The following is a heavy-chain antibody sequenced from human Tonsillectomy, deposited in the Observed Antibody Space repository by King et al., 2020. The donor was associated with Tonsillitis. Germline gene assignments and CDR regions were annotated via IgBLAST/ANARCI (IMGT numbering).Heavy chain of an antibody. J-gene: IGHJ5*02. CDR2: INHSGST. D-gene: IGHD3-10*01. Sequence: VQLQQWGAGLLKPSETLSLTCAVYGGSFSGYYWSWIRQPPGKGLEWIGEINHSGSTNYNPSLKSRVTISVDTSKNQFSLKLSSVTAADTAVYYCARSAYGSGRKRNEGNWFDPWGQGTLVTVSS. V-gene: IGHV4-34*01. CDR1: GGSFSGYY. CDR3: ARSAYGSGRKRNEGNWFDP.